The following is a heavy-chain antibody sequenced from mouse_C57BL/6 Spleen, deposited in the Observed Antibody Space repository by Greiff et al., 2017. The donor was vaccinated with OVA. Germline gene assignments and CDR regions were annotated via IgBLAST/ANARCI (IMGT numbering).Heavy chain of an antibody. CDR3: ARLYYYGNFDY. CDR1: GFTFSDYG. V-gene: IGHV5-17*01. CDR2: ISSGSSTI. J-gene: IGHJ2*01. Sequence: EVHLVESGGGLVKPGGSLKLSCAASGFTFSDYGMHWVRQAPEKGLEWVAYISSGSSTIYYADTVKGRFTISRDNAKNTLFLQMPSLRSEDTTIDYCARLYYYGNFDYWGQGTTLTVSS. D-gene: IGHD1-1*01.